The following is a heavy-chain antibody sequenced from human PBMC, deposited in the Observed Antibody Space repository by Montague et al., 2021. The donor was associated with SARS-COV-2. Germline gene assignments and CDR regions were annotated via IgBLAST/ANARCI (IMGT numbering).Heavy chain of an antibody. Sequence: SETLSLTCTVSGVSISSGTYYWSWIRQPPGKGLEWIGEIHHSGSTNYNPSLKSRVTMSVDRSKNHFSLRLSSVTAADTAMYYCARGGYGGWTGYYFDYWGQGTLVTVSS. CDR3: ARGGYGGWTGYYFDY. J-gene: IGHJ4*02. D-gene: IGHD4/OR15-4a*01. CDR2: IHHSGST. V-gene: IGHV4-39*07. CDR1: GVSISSGTYY.